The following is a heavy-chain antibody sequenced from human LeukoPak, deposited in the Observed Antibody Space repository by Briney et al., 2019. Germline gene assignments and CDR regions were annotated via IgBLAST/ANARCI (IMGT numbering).Heavy chain of an antibody. Sequence: SETLSLTCAVYGGSFSGYYWSWIRQPPGKGLEWIGEINHSGSTNYNPSLKSRVTISVDTSKNQFSLKLSSVTAADTAVYYCARERGYSYGPTYFDYWGQGTLVTVSS. CDR3: ARERGYSYGPTYFDY. D-gene: IGHD5-18*01. CDR1: GGSFSGYY. CDR2: INHSGST. J-gene: IGHJ4*02. V-gene: IGHV4-34*01.